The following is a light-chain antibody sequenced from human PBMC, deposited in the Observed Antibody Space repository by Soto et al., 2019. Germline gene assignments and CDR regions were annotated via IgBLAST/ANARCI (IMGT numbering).Light chain of an antibody. Sequence: DIQLAQSPSFLSASVGYRVTVTCRSSQDISSYLAWYQQKPGKAPKVLIYGASTLQSGVPPRFGGSGSGTAFTLTISSLQPEDFATYYCQQVHDYPITFGGGTKVEI. J-gene: IGKJ4*01. CDR3: QQVHDYPIT. CDR2: GAS. CDR1: QDISSY. V-gene: IGKV1-9*01.